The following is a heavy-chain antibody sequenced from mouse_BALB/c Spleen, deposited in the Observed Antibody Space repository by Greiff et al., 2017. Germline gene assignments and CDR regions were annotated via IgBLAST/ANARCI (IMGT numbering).Heavy chain of an antibody. CDR2: ISNGGGST. CDR1: GFTFCSYT. CDR3: ARHGCAY. V-gene: IGHV5-12-2*01. Sequence: EVQVVESGGGLVQPGGSLKLSCAASGFTFCSYTMSWVRQTPEKRLEWVAYISNGGGSTYYPDTVKGRFTISRDNAKNTLYLQMSSLKSEDTAMYYCARHGCAYWGQGTLVTVSA. J-gene: IGHJ3*01.